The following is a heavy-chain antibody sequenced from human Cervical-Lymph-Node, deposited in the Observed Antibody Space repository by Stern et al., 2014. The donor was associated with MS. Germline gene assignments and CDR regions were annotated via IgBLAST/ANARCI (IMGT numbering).Heavy chain of an antibody. D-gene: IGHD6-19*01. CDR2: INPSGGST. CDR3: AREVAGHRLGMMDV. V-gene: IGHV1-46*01. Sequence: VQLVESGAEVKKPGASVKGSCKASGYTFTRYYMHWVRQAPGQGLEWMGIINPSGGSTSYAQKFQGRVTMTRDTSTSTVYMELSSVRSEDTAVYYCAREVAGHRLGMMDVWGQGTTVTVSS. J-gene: IGHJ6*02. CDR1: GYTFTRYY.